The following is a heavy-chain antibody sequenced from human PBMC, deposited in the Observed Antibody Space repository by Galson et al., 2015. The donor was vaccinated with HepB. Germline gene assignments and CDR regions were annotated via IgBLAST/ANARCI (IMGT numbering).Heavy chain of an antibody. CDR1: GFTFSNFW. D-gene: IGHD5-12*01. CDR3: ARGHSGLRV. Sequence: SLRLSCAASGFTFSNFWMNWVRQAPGKGPVWVSRINIVGSSTTYGDSVRGRFTISRDNAKNTLYPQMNSLRAEDTAVYYCARGHSGLRVWGQGTMVTVSS. J-gene: IGHJ3*01. V-gene: IGHV3-74*01. CDR2: INIVGSST.